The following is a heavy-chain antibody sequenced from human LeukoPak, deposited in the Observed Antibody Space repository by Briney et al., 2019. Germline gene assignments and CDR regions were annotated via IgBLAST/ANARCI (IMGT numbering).Heavy chain of an antibody. J-gene: IGHJ4*02. CDR2: ISSSGSKI. CDR1: GFTVSSNY. D-gene: IGHD3-22*01. CDR3: ARDRARVTGSGYYDY. Sequence: PGGSLRLSCAASGFTVSSNYMDWVRQAPGKGLEWVSYISSSGSKIYYADSVKGRFTISRDNAKNSLYLQMNSLRAEDTAVYYCARDRARVTGSGYYDYWGQGTLVTVSS. V-gene: IGHV3-48*03.